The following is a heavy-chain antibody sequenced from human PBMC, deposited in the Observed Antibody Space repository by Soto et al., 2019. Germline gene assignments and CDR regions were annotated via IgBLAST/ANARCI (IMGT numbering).Heavy chain of an antibody. D-gene: IGHD3-10*01. J-gene: IGHJ5*02. CDR2: ISSSSSYI. CDR3: ARGRFGELLSAHPLPLDP. V-gene: IGHV3-21*01. Sequence: PGGSLRLSCAASGFTFSSYSMNWVRQAPGKGLEWVSSISSSSSYIYYADSVRGRFTISSDNAKHSLFLQMTSLRAEDTAVYYCARGRFGELLSAHPLPLDPWGQGTLVNVSS. CDR1: GFTFSSYS.